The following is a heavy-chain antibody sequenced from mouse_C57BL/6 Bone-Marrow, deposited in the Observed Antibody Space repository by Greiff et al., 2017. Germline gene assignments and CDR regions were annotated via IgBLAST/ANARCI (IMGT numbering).Heavy chain of an antibody. V-gene: IGHV1-63*01. CDR3: ARSGVWYAMDY. D-gene: IGHD3-1*01. CDR2: IYPGGGYT. CDR1: GYTFTNYW. J-gene: IGHJ4*01. Sequence: QVHVKQSGAELVRPGTSVKMSCKASGYTFTNYWIGWAKQRPGHGLEWIGDIYPGGGYTNYNEKFKGKATLTADKSSSTAYMQFSSLTSEDSAIYYCARSGVWYAMDYWGQGTSVTVAS.